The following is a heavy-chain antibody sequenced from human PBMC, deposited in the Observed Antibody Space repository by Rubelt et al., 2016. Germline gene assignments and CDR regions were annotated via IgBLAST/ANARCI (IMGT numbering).Heavy chain of an antibody. D-gene: IGHD6-19*01. V-gene: IGHV1-18*01. CDR3: ARVSSSGWPTWGY. CDR1: GYTFTSYG. CDR2: ISAYNGNT. J-gene: IGHJ4*02. Sequence: QVQLVQSGAEVKKPGASVKVSCKASGYTFTSYGISWVRQAPGHGLEWLGWISAYNGNTNCAEGCRGAVHMATETCTSTAYMGRRILRSDDTAVYYCARVSSSGWPTWGYWGQGTLVTVSS.